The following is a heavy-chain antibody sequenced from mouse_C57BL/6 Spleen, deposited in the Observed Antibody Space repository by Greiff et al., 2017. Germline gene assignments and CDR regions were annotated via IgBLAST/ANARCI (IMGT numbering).Heavy chain of an antibody. CDR1: GYTFTDYY. J-gene: IGHJ1*03. CDR2: IYPGSGNT. Sequence: VQRVESGAELVRPGASVKLSCKASGYTFTDYYINWVKQRPGQGLEWIARIYPGSGNTYYNEKFKGQATLTAENSSSTAYMQLSSLTSEDSAVYCCARYFDGYYGYFDVWGTGTTVTVSS. CDR3: ARYFDGYYGYFDV. V-gene: IGHV1-76*01. D-gene: IGHD2-3*01.